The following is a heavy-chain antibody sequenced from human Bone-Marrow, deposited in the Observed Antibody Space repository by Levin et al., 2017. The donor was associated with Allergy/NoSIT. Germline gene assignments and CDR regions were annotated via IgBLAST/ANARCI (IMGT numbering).Heavy chain of an antibody. CDR3: ARKRYHDSSAFYYDFDY. J-gene: IGHJ4*02. D-gene: IGHD3-22*01. V-gene: IGHV7-4-1*02. Sequence: GESLKISCKASGYTFTNYLINWVRQAPGQGLEWMGWININTGNPTYAQGFTGQFVFSLDTSVSTAYLQISSLKAEDTAVYYCARKRYHDSSAFYYDFDYWGQGTLVTVSS. CDR2: ININTGNP. CDR1: GYTFTNYL.